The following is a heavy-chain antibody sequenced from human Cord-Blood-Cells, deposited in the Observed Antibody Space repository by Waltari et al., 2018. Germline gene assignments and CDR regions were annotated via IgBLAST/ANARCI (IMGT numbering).Heavy chain of an antibody. CDR1: GGSISSYY. D-gene: IGHD3-10*01. Sequence: QVQLQESGPGLVKPSETLSLTCTVSGGSISSYYWSWIRQPPGKGLEWIGYIYYSGSTNDNPSLQSRVTISVDTSKNQFSLKLSSVTAADTAVYYCASTSGSGSYYNAFDIWGQGTMVTVSS. CDR3: ASTSGSGSYYNAFDI. J-gene: IGHJ3*02. V-gene: IGHV4-59*01. CDR2: IYYSGST.